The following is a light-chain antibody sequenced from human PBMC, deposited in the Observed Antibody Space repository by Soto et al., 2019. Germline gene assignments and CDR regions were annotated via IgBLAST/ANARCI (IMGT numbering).Light chain of an antibody. J-gene: IGKJ1*01. V-gene: IGKV3-20*01. CDR1: QSVTSNY. CDR3: QQYAASPRT. CDR2: GAS. Sequence: EIVLTQSPGTLSLSPGERATLSCRASQSVTSNYLAWYQQKPGQAPRLLIYGASSRATGIPDRFSGSGSGTDFTLTISRLDPEDFAVYYCQQYAASPRTFGQGTTMEVK.